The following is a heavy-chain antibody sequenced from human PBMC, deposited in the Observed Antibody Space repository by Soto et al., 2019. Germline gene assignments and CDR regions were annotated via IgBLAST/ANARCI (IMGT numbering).Heavy chain of an antibody. CDR1: GFTFSSYG. D-gene: IGHD4-17*01. V-gene: IGHV3-30*18. CDR3: AKEKDYGDYVLDF. Sequence: GGSLRLSWTAAGFTFSSYGMHWVSKAPGKGLEWVAVISYDGSNKYYADPVKGRFTITRDNSKNTLYLQMNSLRAEDTAVYYCAKEKDYGDYVLDFWGQGTLVTVSS. CDR2: ISYDGSNK. J-gene: IGHJ4*02.